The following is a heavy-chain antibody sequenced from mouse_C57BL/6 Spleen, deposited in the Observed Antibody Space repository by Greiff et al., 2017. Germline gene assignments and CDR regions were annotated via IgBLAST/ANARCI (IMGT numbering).Heavy chain of an antibody. Sequence: QVQLQQPGAELVKPGASVKLSCKASGYTFTSYWMHWVKQRPGQGLEWIGMIHPNSGSTNYNEKFKSKATLTVDKSSSTAYMQLSSLTSEDSAVYCYARDGDCDRGYYAMDYWGQGTSVTVSS. V-gene: IGHV1-64*01. CDR3: ARDGDCDRGYYAMDY. D-gene: IGHD2-13*01. CDR2: IHPNSGST. J-gene: IGHJ4*01. CDR1: GYTFTSYW.